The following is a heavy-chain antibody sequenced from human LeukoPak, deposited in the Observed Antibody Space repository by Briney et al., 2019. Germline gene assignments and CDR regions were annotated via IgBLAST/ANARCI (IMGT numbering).Heavy chain of an antibody. CDR3: AGWGIAAAGTVY. V-gene: IGHV4-61*02. D-gene: IGHD6-13*01. J-gene: IGHJ4*02. CDR2: IYTSGST. Sequence: SETLSLTCTVSGGSISSGSYYWSWIRQPAGKGLEWIGRIYTSGSTNYNPSLKSRVTISVDTSKNQFSPKLSSVTAADTAVYYCAGWGIAAAGTVYWGQGTLVTVSS. CDR1: GGSISSGSYY.